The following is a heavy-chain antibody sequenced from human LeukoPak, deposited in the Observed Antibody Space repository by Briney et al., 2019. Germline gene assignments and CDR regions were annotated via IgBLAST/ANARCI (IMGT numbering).Heavy chain of an antibody. D-gene: IGHD4-17*01. V-gene: IGHV3-30*03. J-gene: IGHJ4*02. CDR2: ISYDGSNK. CDR3: ARHDYGDHFDY. Sequence: GRSLRLSCAASGFTFSSYGMHWVRQAPGKGLEWVAVISYDGSNKYYADSVKGRFTISRDNAKNSLYLQMNSLRAEDTAVYYCARHDYGDHFDYWGQGTLVTVSS. CDR1: GFTFSSYG.